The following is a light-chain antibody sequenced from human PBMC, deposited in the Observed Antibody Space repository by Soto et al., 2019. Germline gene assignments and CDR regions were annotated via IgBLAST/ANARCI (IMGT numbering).Light chain of an antibody. CDR1: QSVSSD. J-gene: IGKJ4*01. CDR3: QHYKNRPLT. Sequence: EVVTTQSPATLSVSPGERATLSCRASQSVSSDLAWYQHKPGQAPRLLIYGASSRATGIPVRFSGSGSGTEFTLTISSLQSEDVAVYYCQHYKNRPLTFGGGTKVDI. V-gene: IGKV3-15*01. CDR2: GAS.